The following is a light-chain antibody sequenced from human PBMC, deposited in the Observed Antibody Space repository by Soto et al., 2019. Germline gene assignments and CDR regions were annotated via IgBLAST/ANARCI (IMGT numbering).Light chain of an antibody. CDR3: QQYGSSPYT. CDR1: QSVSSTY. Sequence: EIVLTQSPGTLSLSPGERATFSCRASQSVSSTYFAWYQQKPGQAPRLLIYGASSRATGIPDSFSGSGSGTDFTLTISRLEPEDFAVYYCQQYGSSPYTFGQGTKLEIK. J-gene: IGKJ2*01. CDR2: GAS. V-gene: IGKV3-20*01.